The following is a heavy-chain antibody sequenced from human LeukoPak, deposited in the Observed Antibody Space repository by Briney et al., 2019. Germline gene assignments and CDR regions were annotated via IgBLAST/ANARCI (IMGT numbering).Heavy chain of an antibody. Sequence: GESLKISCKGSGYTFTSFWIGWVRQMPGKGLEWMGIINPGDSDTRYSPSFQGQVTISADKSISTAYLQWSSLKASDTAMYYCARHPDCTRTSCYVDYYGMDVWGQGTTVTVSS. CDR2: INPGDSDT. J-gene: IGHJ6*02. V-gene: IGHV5-51*01. D-gene: IGHD2-2*01. CDR1: GYTFTSFW. CDR3: ARHPDCTRTSCYVDYYGMDV.